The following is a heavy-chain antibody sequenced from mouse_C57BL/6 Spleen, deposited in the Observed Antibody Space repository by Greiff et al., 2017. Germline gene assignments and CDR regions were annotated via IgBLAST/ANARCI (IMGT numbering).Heavy chain of an antibody. CDR3: ARSRITTRYFDY. J-gene: IGHJ2*01. V-gene: IGHV1-53*01. D-gene: IGHD1-1*01. CDR1: GYTFTSYW. CDR2: INPSNGGT. Sequence: QVQLQQPGTELVKPGASVKLSCKASGYTFTSYWMHWVKQRPGPGLEWIGNINPSNGGTNYNEKFKSKATLTVDKSSSTAYMQLSSLTSEDSAVYYCARSRITTRYFDYWGQGTTLTVSS.